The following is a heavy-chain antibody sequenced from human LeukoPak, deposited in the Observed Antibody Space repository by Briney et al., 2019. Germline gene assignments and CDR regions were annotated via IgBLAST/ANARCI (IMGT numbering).Heavy chain of an antibody. CDR2: IYYSGST. D-gene: IGHD5-18*01. Sequence: SQTLSLTCTVSGGSISSGDYYWSWIRQPPGKGLEWIGYIYYSGSTYYNPSLKSRVTISVDTSKNQFSLKLSSVTAADTAVYYCARERGGYSYGYGYVSAFDIWGQGTMVTVSS. J-gene: IGHJ3*02. CDR1: GGSISSGDYY. V-gene: IGHV4-30-4*01. CDR3: ARERGGYSYGYGYVSAFDI.